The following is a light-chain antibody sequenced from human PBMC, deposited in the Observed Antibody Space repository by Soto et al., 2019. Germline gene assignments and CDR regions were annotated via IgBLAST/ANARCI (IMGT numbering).Light chain of an antibody. Sequence: QSVLTQSPSASASLGASVKLTCTLSSGHNSYAIAWHQQQSEKGPRYLMKLNSDGSHTKGDGILDRFSGSSSGAERYLTISSLQSEDEADYYCQTWGTGFQVFGGGTKVTVL. CDR3: QTWGTGFQV. J-gene: IGLJ2*01. V-gene: IGLV4-69*01. CDR2: LNSDGSH. CDR1: SGHNSYA.